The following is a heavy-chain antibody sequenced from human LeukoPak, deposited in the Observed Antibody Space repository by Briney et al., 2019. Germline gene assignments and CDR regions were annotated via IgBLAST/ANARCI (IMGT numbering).Heavy chain of an antibody. CDR2: IYSGGNT. CDR3: ARALYNRGWYPDYFDS. J-gene: IGHJ4*02. D-gene: IGHD6-19*01. V-gene: IGHV3-66*01. CDR1: GFTVSRNY. Sequence: GGSLRLSCAASGFTVSRNYMYWVRQAPGKGLEWVSVIYSGGNTYYADSVKGRFTISRDNSKNTLFLQMNSLRAEDTAIYYCARALYNRGWYPDYFDSWGQGTLVTVSA.